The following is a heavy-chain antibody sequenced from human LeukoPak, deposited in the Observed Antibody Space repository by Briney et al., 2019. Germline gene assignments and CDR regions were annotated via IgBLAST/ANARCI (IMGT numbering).Heavy chain of an antibody. CDR2: ISGSGGYT. J-gene: IGHJ4*02. V-gene: IGHV3-23*01. Sequence: GGSLRLSCAASGFTFSSYAMSWVRQAPGKGLEWVSSISGSGGYTYYADSVKGRFTISRDNSKNTLYLHMNSLRAEDTAVYYCATSGWYLFDSWGQGTLVTVSS. CDR1: GFTFSSYA. CDR3: ATSGWYLFDS. D-gene: IGHD6-19*01.